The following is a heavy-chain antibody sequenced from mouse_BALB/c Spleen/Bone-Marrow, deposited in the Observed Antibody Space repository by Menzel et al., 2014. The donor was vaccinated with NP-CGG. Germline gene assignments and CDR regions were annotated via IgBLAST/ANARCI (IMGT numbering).Heavy chain of an antibody. CDR1: GFTFTDYY. CDR2: IRNKANGYTT. Sequence: EVQVVESGGGLAQPGGSLRLSCATSGFTFTDYYMSWVRQPPGKALEWLGFIRNKANGYTTEYSASVKGRFTISRDNSQSILYLQMNTLRAEDSATYYCARDNYYAMDYWGQGTSVTVSS. V-gene: IGHV7-3*02. CDR3: ARDNYYAMDY. J-gene: IGHJ4*01.